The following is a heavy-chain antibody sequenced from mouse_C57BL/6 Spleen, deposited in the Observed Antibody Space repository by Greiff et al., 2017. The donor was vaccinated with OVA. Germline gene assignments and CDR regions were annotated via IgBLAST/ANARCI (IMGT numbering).Heavy chain of an antibody. D-gene: IGHD3-2*02. CDR2: IYPSDSET. J-gene: IGHJ2*01. CDR3: ARARSQASFDY. CDR1: GYTFTSYW. Sequence: QVQLQQPGAELVRPGSSVKLSCKASGYTFTSYWMDWVKQRPGQGLEWIGNIYPSDSETHYNQKFKDKATLTVDKSSSTAYMQLSSLTSEDSAVYYCARARSQASFDYWGQGTTLTVSS. V-gene: IGHV1-61*01.